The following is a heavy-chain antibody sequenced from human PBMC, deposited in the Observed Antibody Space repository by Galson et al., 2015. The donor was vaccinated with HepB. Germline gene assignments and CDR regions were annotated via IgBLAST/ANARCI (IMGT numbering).Heavy chain of an antibody. D-gene: IGHD3-16*02. CDR1: GYTFTSYG. J-gene: IGHJ4*02. V-gene: IGHV1-18*01. CDR2: ISAYNGNT. Sequence: SVKVSCKASGYTFTSYGISWVRQAPGQGLEWMGWISAYNGNTNYAQKLQGRVTMTTDTSTSTAYMELRSLRSDDTAVYYCARGVYDYVWGSYRWIDYWGQGTLVTVSS. CDR3: ARGVYDYVWGSYRWIDY.